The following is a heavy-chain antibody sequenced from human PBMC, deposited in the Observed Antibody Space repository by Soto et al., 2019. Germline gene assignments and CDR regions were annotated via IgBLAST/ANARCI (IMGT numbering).Heavy chain of an antibody. V-gene: IGHV4-31*03. J-gene: IGHJ3*02. Sequence: SETLSLTCTVSGGSISSGGYYWSWIRQHPGKGLEWIGYIYYSGSTYYNPSLKSRVTISVDTSKNKFSLKLSSVTAADTAVYYCARGGVLHDAFDIWGQGKMVTVSS. CDR3: ARGGVLHDAFDI. CDR1: GGSISSGGYY. D-gene: IGHD1-26*01. CDR2: IYYSGST.